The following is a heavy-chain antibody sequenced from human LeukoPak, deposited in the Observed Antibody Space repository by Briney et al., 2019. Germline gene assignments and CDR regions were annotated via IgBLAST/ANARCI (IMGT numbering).Heavy chain of an antibody. Sequence: GGSLRLSCAASGFTFSSYSMNWVRQAPGKGLEWVSSISSSSSYIYYADSVKGRFTISRDNPKNSLYLQMNSLRAEDTAVYYCARDPYTAMVLRGAFDIWGQGTMVTVSS. CDR2: ISSSSSYI. D-gene: IGHD5-18*01. CDR1: GFTFSSYS. CDR3: ARDPYTAMVLRGAFDI. J-gene: IGHJ3*02. V-gene: IGHV3-21*01.